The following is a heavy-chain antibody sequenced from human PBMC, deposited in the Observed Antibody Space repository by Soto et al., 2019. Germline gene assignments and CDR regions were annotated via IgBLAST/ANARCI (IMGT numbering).Heavy chain of an antibody. D-gene: IGHD3-9*01. Sequence: QITLKESGPTLVKPTQTLTLTCTLSGFSLSTSEVGVGWIRQPPGKALEWLALIYWDDDKRYSPYLKSSLTITKYTSKNQVVLTMTNMDPVDTATYYCAHRFDWYYFDYWGQGTLVTVSS. CDR3: AHRFDWYYFDY. V-gene: IGHV2-5*02. CDR1: GFSLSTSEVG. J-gene: IGHJ4*02. CDR2: IYWDDDK.